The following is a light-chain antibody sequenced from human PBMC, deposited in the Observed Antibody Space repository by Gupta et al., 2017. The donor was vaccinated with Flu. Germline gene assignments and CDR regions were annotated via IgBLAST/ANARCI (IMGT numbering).Light chain of an antibody. CDR1: SGHSYYA. CDR3: QTWGAGIRV. V-gene: IGLV4-69*01. CDR2: VNSDGSH. J-gene: IGLJ2*01. Sequence: QLVVTQSPSASASLGASVKLTCTLSSGHSYYAIAWLQKQPEKGPRYLMKVNSDGSHTKGDGIPDRFSGSSSGAERYLTISSLQSEDEADYYCQTWGAGIRVFGGGTKLTVL.